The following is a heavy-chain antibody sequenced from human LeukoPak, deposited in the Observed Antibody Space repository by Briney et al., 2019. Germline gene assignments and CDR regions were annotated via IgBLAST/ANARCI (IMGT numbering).Heavy chain of an antibody. CDR2: IKQDGSEK. J-gene: IGHJ4*02. CDR1: GFTFSSYW. V-gene: IGHV3-7*02. D-gene: IGHD4-11*01. CDR3: ARGYSYRFDY. Sequence: GGSLRLSCAASGFTFSSYWMNWVRQAPGKGLEWVANIKQDGSEKYYVDSVKGRFTISRDNGNNALYLQMNSLRDGDTAVYYCARGYSYRFDYWGQGTLVTVSS.